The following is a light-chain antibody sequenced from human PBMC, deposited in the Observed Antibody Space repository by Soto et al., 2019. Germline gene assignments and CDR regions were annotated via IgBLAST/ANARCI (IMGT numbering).Light chain of an antibody. Sequence: DIQMTQSPSTLSASVGDRVTITCRASQSISSWLAWYQQKPGKAPKFLMFQASSLESDVPSRFSGSGSGTEFTLPISKLPPDDFATYYCPKYKSYSTFGQGTKLEIK. CDR3: PKYKSYST. J-gene: IGKJ2*01. CDR1: QSISSW. CDR2: QAS. V-gene: IGKV1-5*03.